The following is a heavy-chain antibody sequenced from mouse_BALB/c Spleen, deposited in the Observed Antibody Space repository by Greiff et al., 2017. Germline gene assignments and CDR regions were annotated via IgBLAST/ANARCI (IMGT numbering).Heavy chain of an antibody. CDR1: GFTFSSYG. CDR2: ISSGGSYT. J-gene: IGHJ3*01. Sequence: VQLKESGGDLVKPGGSLKLSCAASGFTFSSYGMSWVRQTPDKRLEWVATISSGGSYTYYPDSVKGRFTISRDNAKNTLYLQMSSLKSEDTAMYYCARTMITTRTWFAYWGQGTLVTVSA. V-gene: IGHV5-6*01. D-gene: IGHD2-4*01. CDR3: ARTMITTRTWFAY.